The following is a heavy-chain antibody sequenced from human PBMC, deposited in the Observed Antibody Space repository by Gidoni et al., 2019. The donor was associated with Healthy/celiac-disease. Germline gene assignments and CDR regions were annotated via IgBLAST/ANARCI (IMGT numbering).Heavy chain of an antibody. J-gene: IGHJ4*02. CDR2: IKSKTDGGTT. V-gene: IGHV3-15*01. CDR1: GFTFSNAW. D-gene: IGHD5-18*01. CDR3: TTQGLKYSYGDFDY. Sequence: EVQLVESGGGLVKPGGSLSLSCAASGFTFSNAWMSWVRQAPGKGLEWVGRIKSKTDGGTTDYAAPVKGRFTISRDDSKNTLYLQMNSLKTEDTAVYYCTTQGLKYSYGDFDYWGQGTLVTVSS.